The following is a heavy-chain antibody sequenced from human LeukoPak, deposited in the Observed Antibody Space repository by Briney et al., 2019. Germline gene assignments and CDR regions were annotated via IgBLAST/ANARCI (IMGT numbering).Heavy chain of an antibody. CDR2: IYENDEK. Sequence: SGPTLVNPTQTLTLTCTFSGFSFSSGGVGVGWIRQPPGGALEWLGVIYENDEKLYSSSLHNRLSITKGTSKNQVVLTMANMDPVDTATYYCAHRHRGVASDIWGHETLVTVSS. V-gene: IGHV2-5*01. J-gene: IGHJ3*02. CDR3: AHRHRGVASDI. CDR1: GFSFSSGGVG. D-gene: IGHD2-15*01.